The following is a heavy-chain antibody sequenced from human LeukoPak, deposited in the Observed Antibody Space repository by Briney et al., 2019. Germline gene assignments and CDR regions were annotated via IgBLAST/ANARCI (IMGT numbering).Heavy chain of an antibody. J-gene: IGHJ4*02. V-gene: IGHV4-59*01. D-gene: IGHD4-23*01. CDR1: GGSISSYY. CDR3: ARVQAYGGKGYFDY. CDR2: IYYSGST. Sequence: SETLSLTCTVSGGSISSYYWSWVRQPPGKGLEWIGYIYYSGSTNYNPSLKSRVTISVDTSKNQFSLKLSSVTAADTAVFYCARVQAYGGKGYFDYWGQGTLVTVSS.